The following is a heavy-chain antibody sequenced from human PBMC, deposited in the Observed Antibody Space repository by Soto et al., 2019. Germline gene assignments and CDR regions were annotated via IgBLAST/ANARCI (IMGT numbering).Heavy chain of an antibody. CDR1: GGSISSSDYY. CDR2: IYYSGSA. V-gene: IGHV4-39*01. D-gene: IGHD3-22*01. J-gene: IGHJ4*02. CDR3: ARLTLAQDSSGYHIFDY. Sequence: SETLSLTCAVSGGSISSSDYYWGWIRQPPGKGLEWIGNIYYSGSASYNPSLKSRVTISVDTSKNQVSLKLSSVTAADSAMYYCARLTLAQDSSGYHIFDYWGLGTLVTVS.